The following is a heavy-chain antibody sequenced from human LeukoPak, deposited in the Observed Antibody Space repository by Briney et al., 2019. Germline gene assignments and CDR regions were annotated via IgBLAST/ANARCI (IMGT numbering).Heavy chain of an antibody. Sequence: RSGGSLRLSCTASGFTFSNFWMGWVRQAPGKGLEWVAGISGTGGSTHYADSVKGRFTISRDNSKNTVYLQMRNLRVEHTAVYYCAKVVAGNIDYYFDYWGQGILVAVSS. CDR2: ISGTGGST. CDR3: AKVVAGNIDYYFDY. V-gene: IGHV3-23*01. J-gene: IGHJ4*02. CDR1: GFTFSNFW. D-gene: IGHD2/OR15-2a*01.